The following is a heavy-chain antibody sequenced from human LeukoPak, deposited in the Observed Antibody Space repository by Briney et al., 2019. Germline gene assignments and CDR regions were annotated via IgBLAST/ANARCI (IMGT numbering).Heavy chain of an antibody. V-gene: IGHV5-51*01. Sequence: GESLKISCKGSGYSFTSYWIGWVRQMPGKGLEWMGIIYPGGSDTRYSPSFQGQVTISADKSISTAYLQWSSLKASDTAMYYCARLDYDSTASAVYYFDYWGQGTLVTVSS. CDR2: IYPGGSDT. J-gene: IGHJ4*02. CDR3: ARLDYDSTASAVYYFDY. D-gene: IGHD3-22*01. CDR1: GYSFTSYW.